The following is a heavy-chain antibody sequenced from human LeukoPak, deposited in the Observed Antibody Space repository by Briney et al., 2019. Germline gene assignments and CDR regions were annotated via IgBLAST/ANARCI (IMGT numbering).Heavy chain of an antibody. CDR2: SYTNGRT. D-gene: IGHD6-13*01. CDR3: AGDGYRTTWYYD. Sequence: SETLSLTCTVSGGSISSYYWSWIRQPAGKGLEWIGHSYTNGRTDYNPSLKSRVTISVDKAKNQFSLKLTSVTTADTAVYYCAGDGYRTTWYYDWGQGTPVTVSS. V-gene: IGHV4-4*07. J-gene: IGHJ4*02. CDR1: GGSISSYY.